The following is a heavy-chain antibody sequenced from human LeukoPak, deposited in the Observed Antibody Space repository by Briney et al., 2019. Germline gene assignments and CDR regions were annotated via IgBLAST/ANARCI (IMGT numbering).Heavy chain of an antibody. V-gene: IGHV1-69*06. CDR3: ARHWGYCSSTSCYDSNWFDP. Sequence: GASVKVSCKASGGTFSSYAISWVRQAPGQGLEWMGGIIPIFGTANYAQKFQGRVTITADKSTSTAYMELSSLRSEDTAVYYCARHWGYCSSTSCYDSNWFDPWGQRTLVTVSS. D-gene: IGHD2-2*01. CDR2: IIPIFGTA. J-gene: IGHJ5*02. CDR1: GGTFSSYA.